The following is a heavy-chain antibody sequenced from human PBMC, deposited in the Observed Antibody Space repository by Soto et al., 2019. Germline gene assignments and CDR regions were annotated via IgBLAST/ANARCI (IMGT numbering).Heavy chain of an antibody. D-gene: IGHD1-26*01. V-gene: IGHV3-21*01. CDR1: GFIFSRYS. J-gene: IGHJ4*02. Sequence: GGSLRLCCAVSGFIFSRYSMNWVRQAPGKGLEWVSSIGTSGSYIYDTDSVKGRFTISRDNTKDSLYLQMNSLRAEDTAIYYCARGSAFIGLDYWGQGTPVTVSS. CDR3: ARGSAFIGLDY. CDR2: IGTSGSYI.